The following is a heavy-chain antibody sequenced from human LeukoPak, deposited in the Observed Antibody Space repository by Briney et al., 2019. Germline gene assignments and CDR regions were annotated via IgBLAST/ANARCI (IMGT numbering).Heavy chain of an antibody. CDR2: ISGSGGRP. J-gene: IGHJ4*02. CDR1: GFTFSSCA. CDR3: ARHPELGYCSSTSCHESYFDY. Sequence: PGGSLRLSCAASGFTFSSCAMSWVRQAPGKGLEWVSAISGSGGRPYYADSVKGRFTISRDNSKNTLYLQMNSLRAEDTAVYYCARHPELGYCSSTSCHESYFDYWGQGTLVTVSS. V-gene: IGHV3-23*01. D-gene: IGHD2-2*01.